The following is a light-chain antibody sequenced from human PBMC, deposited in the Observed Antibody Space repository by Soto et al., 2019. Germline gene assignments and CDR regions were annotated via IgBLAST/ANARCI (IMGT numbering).Light chain of an antibody. CDR1: SSDVGGYNY. V-gene: IGLV2-14*01. CDR2: EVS. CDR3: SSYTSSSTLYV. J-gene: IGLJ1*01. Sequence: QSALTQPASVSGSPGQSITISCTGTSSDVGGYNYVSWYQQHPGKAPKLMIYEVSNRPSGVSNRFSGSKSGNTASLTISGLQAEDEADYYCSSYTSSSTLYVFETGTKLTV.